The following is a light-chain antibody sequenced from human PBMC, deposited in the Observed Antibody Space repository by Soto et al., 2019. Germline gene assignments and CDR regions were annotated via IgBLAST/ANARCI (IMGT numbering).Light chain of an antibody. CDR3: SLYTSDSTYV. V-gene: IGLV2-18*01. CDR2: EVS. CDR1: KSDIGVYNR. J-gene: IGLJ1*01. Sequence: QSVLTQPPSASGSPGQSVTISCTGTKSDIGVYNRVSWYQRPPGTGPKLMIYEVSNRPSGVPDRFSGSKSGNTASLTISGLQAEDEAEYYCSLYTSDSTYVFGTGTKVTVL.